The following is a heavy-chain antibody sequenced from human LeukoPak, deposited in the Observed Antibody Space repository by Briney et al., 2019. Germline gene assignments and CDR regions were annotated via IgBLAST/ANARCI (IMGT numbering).Heavy chain of an antibody. CDR2: MNPNSGNT. CDR3: ARGPRYSNYDYLDI. D-gene: IGHD4-11*01. J-gene: IGHJ3*02. Sequence: ASVKVSCKASGYTFTNYDINWVRQATGQGLEWMGWMNPNSGNTGYAQKFQGRVTMTRNTSISTAYMELSSLRSEDTAVYYCARGPRYSNYDYLDIWGQGTMVTVSS. V-gene: IGHV1-8*01. CDR1: GYTFTNYD.